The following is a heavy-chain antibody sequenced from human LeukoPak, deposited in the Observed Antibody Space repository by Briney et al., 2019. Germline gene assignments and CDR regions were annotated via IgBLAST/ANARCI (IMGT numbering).Heavy chain of an antibody. CDR1: GFTFRTYG. J-gene: IGHJ4*02. CDR2: IRHDGNNK. V-gene: IGHV3-30*02. D-gene: IGHD5-18*01. Sequence: PGGSLRLSCAASGFTFRTYGMHWVRQAPGKGLEGVAFIRHDGNNKYYADSVTGRFTISRDNSKNTLYLQLNSLRTEDTAIYYCAKDRRAYSYGYLLDYWGQGTLVTVSS. CDR3: AKDRRAYSYGYLLDY.